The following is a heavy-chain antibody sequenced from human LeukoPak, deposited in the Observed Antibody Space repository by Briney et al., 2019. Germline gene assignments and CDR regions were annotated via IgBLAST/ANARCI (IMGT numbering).Heavy chain of an antibody. CDR1: GGSISSYY. CDR3: ARTEGYYFDY. Sequence: SETLSLTCTVSGGSISSYYWSWIRQPPGKGLEWVGYIYYSGSTKYNPSLKSRVTISVDTSKNQFSLKLSSVTAADTAVYYCARTEGYYFDYRGQGTLVTVSS. V-gene: IGHV4-59*01. CDR2: IYYSGST. J-gene: IGHJ4*02.